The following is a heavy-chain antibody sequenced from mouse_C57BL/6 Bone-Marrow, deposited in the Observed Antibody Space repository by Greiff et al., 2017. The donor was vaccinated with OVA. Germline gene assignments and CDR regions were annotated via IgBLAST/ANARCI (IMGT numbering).Heavy chain of an antibody. D-gene: IGHD6-1*01. J-gene: IGHJ4*01. CDR3: ARDAHVPLYAMDY. CDR2: SRNKANGYTT. CDR1: GFTFSDFY. V-gene: IGHV7-1*01. Sequence: EVNVVESGGGLVQSGRSLRLSCATSGFTFSDFYMEWVRQAPGKGLEWIAASRNKANGYTTEYSASVKGRFIVSRDTSQSILFLQMNALRAEDTAIYYCARDAHVPLYAMDYWGQGTSVTVSS.